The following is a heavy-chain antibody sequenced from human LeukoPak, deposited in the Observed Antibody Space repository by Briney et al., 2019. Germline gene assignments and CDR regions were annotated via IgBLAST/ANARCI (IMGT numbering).Heavy chain of an antibody. CDR3: AELGITMIGGV. CDR1: GFTFSSYT. CDR2: ISSSSSYI. Sequence: GGSLRLSCAASGFTFSSYTMNWVRQAPGKGLEWVSSISSSSSYIYYADSVKGRFTISRDNAKKSLFLQMNSLRAEDTAVYYCAELGITMIGGVWGKGTTVTISS. D-gene: IGHD3-10*02. V-gene: IGHV3-21*01. J-gene: IGHJ6*04.